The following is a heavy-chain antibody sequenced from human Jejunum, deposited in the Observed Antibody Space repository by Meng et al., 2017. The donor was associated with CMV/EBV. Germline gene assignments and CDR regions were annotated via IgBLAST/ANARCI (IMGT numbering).Heavy chain of an antibody. Sequence: QLAQSGHGLVKPSQTLSLTCAISGDSVSSNTVAWNWIRLSPSRGLEWLGRTYYRSKWYSEYTVSVRSRISITPDTSKNQFSLQLTSVTPDDTAVYYCARGEDSSLDYWGQGTLVTASS. CDR2: TYYRSKWYS. J-gene: IGHJ4*02. V-gene: IGHV6-1*01. CDR1: GDSVSSNTVA. D-gene: IGHD6-13*01. CDR3: ARGEDSSLDY.